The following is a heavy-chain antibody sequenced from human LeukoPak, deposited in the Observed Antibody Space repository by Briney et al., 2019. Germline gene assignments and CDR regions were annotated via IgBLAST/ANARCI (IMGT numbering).Heavy chain of an antibody. D-gene: IGHD6-19*01. J-gene: IGHJ4*02. CDR3: AGGDRNGWYFDY. CDR1: GLTFDDHG. Sequence: GSLRLSCAAPGLTFDDHGMSWVRQAPGKGPERVFGINWNGGSTGYADSGKGRFTISRDNAKNSLYLQMNSLRAEDTALYYCAGGDRNGWYFDYWGQGTLVTVSS. CDR2: INWNGGST. V-gene: IGHV3-20*04.